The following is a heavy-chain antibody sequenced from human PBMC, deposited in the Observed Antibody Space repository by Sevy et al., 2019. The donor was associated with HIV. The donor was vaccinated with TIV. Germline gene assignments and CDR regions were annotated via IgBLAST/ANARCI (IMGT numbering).Heavy chain of an antibody. V-gene: IGHV3-21*01. CDR1: GFTSSDYS. D-gene: IGHD5-18*01. CDR2: IRRSSIQV. CDR3: ARTGSHGYDL. Sequence: GGSLRLSCAASGFTSSDYSMNWVRQAPGKGLEWVSFIRRSSIQVTYADSVKGRFTVYTDSAKNSLYLQMNSLRAEDTAFYYCARTGSHGYDLWGQGTLVTVSS. J-gene: IGHJ4*02.